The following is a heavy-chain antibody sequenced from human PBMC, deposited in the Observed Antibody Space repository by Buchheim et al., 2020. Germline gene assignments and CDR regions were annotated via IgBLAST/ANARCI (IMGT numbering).Heavy chain of an antibody. CDR3: AKDIGCDSSGYYSYFDY. CDR1: GFTFSSYG. D-gene: IGHD3-22*01. CDR2: ISYDGSNK. Sequence: QVQLVESGGGVVQPGRSLRLSCAASGFTFSSYGMHWVRQAPGKGLEWVAVISYDGSNKYYADSVKGRFTISRDNSKNTLYLQMNSLRAEDTAVYYCAKDIGCDSSGYYSYFDYWGQGTL. V-gene: IGHV3-30*18. J-gene: IGHJ4*02.